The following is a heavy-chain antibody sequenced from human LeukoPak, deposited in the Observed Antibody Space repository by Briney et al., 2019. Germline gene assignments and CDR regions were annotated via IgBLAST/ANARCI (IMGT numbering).Heavy chain of an antibody. CDR2: INPNSGGT. Sequence: ASVKVSCKTSGYTFTGYYMHWVRQAPGQGLEWMGWINPNSGGTNYAQKFQGRVTMTRDTSISTAYMGLSRLRSDDTAVYYCARDPFYGDSGNWFDPWGQGTLVTVSS. CDR1: GYTFTGYY. D-gene: IGHD4-17*01. CDR3: ARDPFYGDSGNWFDP. V-gene: IGHV1-2*02. J-gene: IGHJ5*02.